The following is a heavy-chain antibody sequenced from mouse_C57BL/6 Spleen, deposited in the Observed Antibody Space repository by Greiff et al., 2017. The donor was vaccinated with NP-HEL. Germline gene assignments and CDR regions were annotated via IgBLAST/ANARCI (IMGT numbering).Heavy chain of an antibody. D-gene: IGHD2-3*01. J-gene: IGHJ3*01. Sequence: EVMLVESGPGMVKPSQSLSLTCTVTGYSITSGYDWHWIRHFPGNKLEWMGYISYSGSTNYNPSLKSRISITHDTSKNHFFLKLNSVTTEDTATYYCARWDGYLFAYWGQGTLVTVSA. CDR3: ARWDGYLFAY. CDR2: ISYSGST. V-gene: IGHV3-1*01. CDR1: GYSITSGYD.